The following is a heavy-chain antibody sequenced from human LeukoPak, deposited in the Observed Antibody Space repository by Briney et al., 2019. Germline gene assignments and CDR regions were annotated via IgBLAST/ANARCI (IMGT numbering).Heavy chain of an antibody. CDR1: SGSINNHY. CDR2: IYDSWDT. CDR3: ARDQIGYGLDY. D-gene: IGHD5-18*01. Sequence: SETLSLTCIVSSGSINNHYWSWIRQPPGKGLEWIGYIYDSWDTNYNPSLKSRVTISIDTSKNQFSLNLTSVTAADTAVYYCARDQIGYGLDYWGQGTLVTVSS. V-gene: IGHV4-59*11. J-gene: IGHJ4*02.